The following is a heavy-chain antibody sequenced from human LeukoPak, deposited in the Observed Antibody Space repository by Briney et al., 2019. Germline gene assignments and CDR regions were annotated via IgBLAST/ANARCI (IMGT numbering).Heavy chain of an antibody. J-gene: IGHJ4*01. CDR2: IEGGASST. Sequence: GGSLRLSCAASGFTFSNHWMHWVRHVPGKGPVWVSRIEGGASSTSYADSVKGRFSISRDNAKSTLYLLMNSLRAEDTAVYYCARGPGSSGGAYVGDYWGHGTQVTVSS. V-gene: IGHV3-74*01. CDR1: GFTFSNHW. D-gene: IGHD3-22*01. CDR3: ARGPGSSGGAYVGDY.